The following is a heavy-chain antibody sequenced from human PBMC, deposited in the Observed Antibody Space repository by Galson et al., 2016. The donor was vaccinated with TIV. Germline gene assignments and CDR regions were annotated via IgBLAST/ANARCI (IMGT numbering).Heavy chain of an antibody. Sequence: SVKVSCKASGYTFISYYMHWVRQAPGQGLEWVGVIDPRSGGTTYAQKFQDRITMTRDTSTSTVYMELSSLTSDDTALFYCAVWSNIYYFALWGQGTLITVSS. V-gene: IGHV1-46*01. CDR1: GYTFISYY. J-gene: IGHJ4*02. CDR2: IDPRSGGT. D-gene: IGHD2-21*01. CDR3: AVWSNIYYFAL.